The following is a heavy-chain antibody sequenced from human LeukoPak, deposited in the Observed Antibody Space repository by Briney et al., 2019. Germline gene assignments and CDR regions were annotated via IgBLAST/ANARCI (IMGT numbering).Heavy chain of an antibody. V-gene: IGHV3-74*01. D-gene: IGHD3-22*01. CDR2: INSDGSST. CDR3: ARGSYYDSSGYSDFDY. J-gene: IGHJ4*02. CDR1: GFTFSSYW. Sequence: GGSLRLSCAASGFTFSSYWMHWVRQAPGKGLVWVSRINSDGSSTSYTDSVKGRFTISRDNAKNTLYLQMNSLRAEDTAVYYCARGSYYDSSGYSDFDYWGQGTLVTVSS.